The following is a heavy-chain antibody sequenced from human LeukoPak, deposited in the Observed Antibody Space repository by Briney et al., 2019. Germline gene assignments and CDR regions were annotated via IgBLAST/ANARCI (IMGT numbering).Heavy chain of an antibody. CDR1: GYMFSSYG. CDR2: ISAYNGNT. J-gene: IGHJ4*02. CDR3: ARIASDGSGTNHY. D-gene: IGHD3-10*01. Sequence: ASVKVSCKASGYMFSSYGITWVRQAPGQGLEWMGWISAYNGNTKSAQNLQGRVIMTTDTPTNTAHMELRSLRSDDTAVYYCARIASDGSGTNHYWGQGTQVIVSS. V-gene: IGHV1-18*01.